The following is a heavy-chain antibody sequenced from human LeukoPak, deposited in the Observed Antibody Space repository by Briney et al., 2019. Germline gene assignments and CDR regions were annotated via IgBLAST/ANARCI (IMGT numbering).Heavy chain of an antibody. CDR3: ARAQLLTAPAGTFADN. V-gene: IGHV1-2*02. CDR1: VYMFTDYF. Sequence: ASVKVSCKSSVYMFTDYFMHWVRQAPGQGPEWMGWFNPKSGDKNYAQQFQGRVTMTRDTSINTAYTEMSGLTSDDTAVYYCARAQLLTAPAGTFADNWGQGTLVTVSS. D-gene: IGHD6-13*01. J-gene: IGHJ4*02. CDR2: FNPKSGDK.